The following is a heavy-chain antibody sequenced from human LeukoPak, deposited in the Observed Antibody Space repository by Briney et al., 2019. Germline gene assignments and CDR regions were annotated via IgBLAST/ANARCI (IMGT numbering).Heavy chain of an antibody. CDR3: AGGSVANPGLFDY. V-gene: IGHV1-69*05. CDR1: GGTFSSYA. CDR2: IIPIFGTA. Sequence: SVKVSCKASGGTFSSYAISWVRQAPGQGLEWMGGIIPIFGTANYAQKFQGRVTITTDESTSTAYMELSSLRSEDTVVYYCAGGSVANPGLFDYWGQGTLVTVSS. J-gene: IGHJ4*02. D-gene: IGHD4/OR15-4a*01.